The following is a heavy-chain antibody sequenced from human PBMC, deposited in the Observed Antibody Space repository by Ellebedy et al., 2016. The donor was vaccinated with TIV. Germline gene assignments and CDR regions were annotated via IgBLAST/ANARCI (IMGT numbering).Heavy chain of an antibody. CDR2: TYYRSKWLS. CDR3: ARDPPWCYSCLDV. V-gene: IGHV6-1*01. D-gene: IGHD4/OR15-4a*01. J-gene: IGHJ6*02. Sequence: SQTLSLTCAISGDSVSDTGTAWNWIRLSPSRGLEWLGRTYYRSKWLSDYAVSLKDRIDITPDTSKNQLSLQLTSVTHEDTAVYYCARDPPWCYSCLDVWGQGTTVIVSS. CDR1: GDSVSDTGTA.